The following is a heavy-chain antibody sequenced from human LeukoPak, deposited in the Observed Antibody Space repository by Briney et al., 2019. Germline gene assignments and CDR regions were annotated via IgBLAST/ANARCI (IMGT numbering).Heavy chain of an antibody. CDR2: INSEGSST. D-gene: IGHD3-22*01. J-gene: IGHJ4*02. CDR1: GFTLSRYG. CDR3: ARDYYSRFDY. Sequence: GGSLILSCAASGFTLSRYGMNWVRQAPGKGLVWVSRINSEGSSTTYADSVKGRFTISRDNAKNTLILQMNSLRAEDTAVYYCARDYYSRFDYWGQGTLVTVSS. V-gene: IGHV3-74*01.